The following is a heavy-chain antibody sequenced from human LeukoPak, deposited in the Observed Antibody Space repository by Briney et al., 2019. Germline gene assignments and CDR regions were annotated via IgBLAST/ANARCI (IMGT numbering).Heavy chain of an antibody. CDR1: GYSFTSYW. D-gene: IGHD2-15*01. J-gene: IGHJ3*02. CDR3: ARLRSRGYCSGGSCPGAFDI. CDR2: IYPGDSDT. Sequence: GESLKISCKGSGYSFTSYWIGWVRQMPGKGLEWMGIIYPGDSDTRYSPSFQGQVTISADKSISTAYLQRSSLKASDTAMYYCARLRSRGYCSGGSCPGAFDIWGQGTMVTVSS. V-gene: IGHV5-51*01.